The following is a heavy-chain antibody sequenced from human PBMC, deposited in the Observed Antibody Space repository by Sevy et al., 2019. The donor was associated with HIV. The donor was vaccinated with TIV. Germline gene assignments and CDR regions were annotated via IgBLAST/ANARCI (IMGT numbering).Heavy chain of an antibody. Sequence: GGSLRLSCVASRFTFSNYAMSWVRQAPGKGLEWVSAIHGGGGSTYYADSVKGRFTISRDNSKNTVYLQMNSLRAEDTALYYCAKDYEFGSGSLMGLFDYWGQGTLVTVSS. CDR3: AKDYEFGSGSLMGLFDY. CDR1: RFTFSNYA. D-gene: IGHD3-10*01. J-gene: IGHJ4*02. V-gene: IGHV3-23*01. CDR2: IHGGGGST.